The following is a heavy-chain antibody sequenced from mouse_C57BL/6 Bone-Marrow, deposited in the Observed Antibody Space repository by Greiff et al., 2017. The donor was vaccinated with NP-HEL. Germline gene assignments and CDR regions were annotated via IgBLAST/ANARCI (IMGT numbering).Heavy chain of an antibody. CDR3: ARPLWLRYAMDY. Sequence: DVQLQESGGDLVKPGGSLKLSCAASGFTFSSYGMSWVRQTPDKRLEWVATISSGGSYTYYPDSVKGRFTISRDNAKNTLYLQMSSLKSEDTAMYYCARPLWLRYAMDYWGQGTSVTVSS. V-gene: IGHV5-6*01. J-gene: IGHJ4*01. D-gene: IGHD2-2*01. CDR1: GFTFSSYG. CDR2: ISSGGSYT.